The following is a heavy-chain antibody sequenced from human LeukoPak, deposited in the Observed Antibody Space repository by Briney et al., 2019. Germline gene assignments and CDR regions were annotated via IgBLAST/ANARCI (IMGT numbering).Heavy chain of an antibody. CDR1: GYRFTSYW. CDR3: ARRVAAAGDYFDY. D-gene: IGHD6-13*01. Sequence: GASLQISCKGSGYRFTSYWIGWVRPMPGKGLEWVGIIYPGDSDTRYSPSFQGQVTISADKSISTAYLQWSSLKASDTAMYYCARRVAAAGDYFDYWGQGTLVTVSS. V-gene: IGHV5-51*01. J-gene: IGHJ4*02. CDR2: IYPGDSDT.